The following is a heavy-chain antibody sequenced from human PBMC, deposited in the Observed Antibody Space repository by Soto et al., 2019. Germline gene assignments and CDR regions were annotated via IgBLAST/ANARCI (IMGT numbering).Heavy chain of an antibody. J-gene: IGHJ3*02. D-gene: IGHD3-10*01. CDR1: GYTFTSYG. V-gene: IGHV1-69*13. CDR2: IIPIFGTA. Sequence: SVKVSCKASGYTFTSYGISWVRQAPGQGLEWMGGIIPIFGTANYAQKFQGRVTITADESTSTAYMELSSLRSEDTAVYYCATKTSMVRGVIITFGAFDIWGQGTMVTVS. CDR3: ATKTSMVRGVIITFGAFDI.